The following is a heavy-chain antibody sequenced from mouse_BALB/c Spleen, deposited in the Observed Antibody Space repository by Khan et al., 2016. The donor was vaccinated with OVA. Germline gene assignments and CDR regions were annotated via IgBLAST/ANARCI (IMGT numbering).Heavy chain of an antibody. Sequence: QVQLQQSGAELAKPGASVKMSCKASGYTFTTYWMHWVKQRPGQGLEWIGYINPTSGNTDYNEKFKDRATLSADKSSSTAYMQRSSLTAEDSACYYCTRDRIDYWGQGTTLTVSS. CDR2: INPTSGNT. J-gene: IGHJ2*01. CDR3: TRDRIDY. CDR1: GYTFTTYW. V-gene: IGHV1-7*01.